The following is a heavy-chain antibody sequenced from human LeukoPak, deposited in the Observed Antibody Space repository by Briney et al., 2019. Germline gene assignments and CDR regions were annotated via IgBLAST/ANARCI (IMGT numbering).Heavy chain of an antibody. D-gene: IGHD2-2*01. CDR2: IYYSGST. CDR1: GGSISSYY. CDR3: ARDHGGYQLLTPYYYYMDV. V-gene: IGHV4-59*01. Sequence: SETLSLTCTVSGGSISSYYWSWIRQPPGKGLEWIGYIYYSGSTNYNPSLKSRVTISVDTSKNQFSLKLSSVTAADTAVYYCARDHGGYQLLTPYYYYMDVWGKGTTVTVSS. J-gene: IGHJ6*03.